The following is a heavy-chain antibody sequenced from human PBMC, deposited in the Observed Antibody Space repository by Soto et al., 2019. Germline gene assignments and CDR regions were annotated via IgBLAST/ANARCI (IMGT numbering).Heavy chain of an antibody. CDR3: AKDKWAVTAPPDY. CDR2: ISGSGCST. Sequence: GGSLRLSCAASGFTFSSYAMSWVRQAPGKGLEWVSAISGSGCSTYYADSVKGRFTISRDISKNTLFLQMNSLRAEDTAVYYCAKDKWAVTAPPDYWGQGTLVTVSS. V-gene: IGHV3-23*01. J-gene: IGHJ4*02. D-gene: IGHD4-4*01. CDR1: GFTFSSYA.